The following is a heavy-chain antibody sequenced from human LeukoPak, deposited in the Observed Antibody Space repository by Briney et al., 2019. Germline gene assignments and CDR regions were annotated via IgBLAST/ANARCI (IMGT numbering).Heavy chain of an antibody. D-gene: IGHD2-15*01. V-gene: IGHV4-39*01. CDR3: ARRRGSWFDP. Sequence: PSETLSLTCTVSGGSISSSSYYWGWIRQPPGKGLEWIGSIYYSGSTYYNPSLKSRVTISVDTSKNQFSLKLSSVTAADTAVYYCARRRGSWFDPWGQGTLVTVSS. CDR1: GGSISSSSYY. J-gene: IGHJ5*02. CDR2: IYYSGST.